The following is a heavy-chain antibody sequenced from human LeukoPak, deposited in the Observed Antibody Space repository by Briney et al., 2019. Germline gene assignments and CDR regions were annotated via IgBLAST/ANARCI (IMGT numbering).Heavy chain of an antibody. V-gene: IGHV1-18*01. CDR1: GYNFFTYG. CDR2: ISVYNSNT. CDR3: ARGLAVATAYYFDY. Sequence: ASVKVSCKASGYNFFTYGITWVRQAPGQGLEWMGWISVYNSNTNYAQKLQGRVTMTTDTSTSTAYMELRSLRSDDTAVYYCARGLAVATAYYFDYWGQGTLVTVSS. J-gene: IGHJ4*02. D-gene: IGHD5-12*01.